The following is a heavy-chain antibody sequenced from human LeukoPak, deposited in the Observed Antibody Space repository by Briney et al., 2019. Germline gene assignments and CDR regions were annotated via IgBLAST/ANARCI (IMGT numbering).Heavy chain of an antibody. Sequence: ASVKVSSKASGYTFTSYGISWVRQAPGQRLEWMGWVSAYNGNTNYAQKFEGRVTMTTDTSTSTAYMELRSLRSDDTAVYSCARDQVVAAGPYYFDNWGQGTLVTVSS. J-gene: IGHJ4*02. V-gene: IGHV1-18*01. CDR3: ARDQVVAAGPYYFDN. CDR1: GYTFTSYG. D-gene: IGHD6-6*01. CDR2: VSAYNGNT.